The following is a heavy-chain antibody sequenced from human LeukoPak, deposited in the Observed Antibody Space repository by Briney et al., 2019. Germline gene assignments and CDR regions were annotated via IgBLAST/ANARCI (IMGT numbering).Heavy chain of an antibody. Sequence: PSQTLSLTCTVSGGSISSGGYFWSWIRRPPGEGLERIGYIYHSGSTYYNSSPKSRVTISVDRTKYQFSLNLSSVTAADTALYYCARGYSGYDYRYWFYPCGHGTLVTVSS. CDR3: ARGYSGYDYRYWFYP. CDR1: GGSISSGGYF. V-gene: IGHV4-30-2*01. CDR2: IYHSGST. J-gene: IGHJ5*02. D-gene: IGHD5-12*01.